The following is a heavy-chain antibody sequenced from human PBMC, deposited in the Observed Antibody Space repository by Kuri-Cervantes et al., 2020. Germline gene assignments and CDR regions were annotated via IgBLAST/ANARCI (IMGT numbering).Heavy chain of an antibody. J-gene: IGHJ3*02. CDR2: ISAYNGNT. Sequence: ASVKVSCKASGYTFTSYGISWVRQAPGQGLEWMGWISAYNGNTNYAQKLQGRVTMTTDTSTSTAYMELRSLRSDDTAVYHCARLITIFGGDAFDIWGQGTMVTVSS. V-gene: IGHV1-18*01. CDR1: GYTFTSYG. D-gene: IGHD3-3*01. CDR3: ARLITIFGGDAFDI.